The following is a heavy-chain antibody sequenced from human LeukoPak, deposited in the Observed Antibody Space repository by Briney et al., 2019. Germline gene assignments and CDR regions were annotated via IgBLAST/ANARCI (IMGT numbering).Heavy chain of an antibody. J-gene: IGHJ4*02. CDR2: INSDGSST. CDR3: AGLSVVAATKGVDY. D-gene: IGHD2-15*01. Sequence: GGSLRLSCAASRFTFSSYWMHWVRQAPGKGLVWVSRINSDGSSTSYADSVKGRFTISRDKAKNTLYLQMNSLRAEDTAVYYCAGLSVVAATKGVDYWGQGTLVTVSS. CDR1: RFTFSSYW. V-gene: IGHV3-74*01.